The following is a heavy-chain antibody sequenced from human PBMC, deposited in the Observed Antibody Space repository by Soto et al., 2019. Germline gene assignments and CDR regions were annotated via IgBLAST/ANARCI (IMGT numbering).Heavy chain of an antibody. CDR1: GFTFRNYW. J-gene: IGHJ5*01. CDR3: AKNYCPRSICNLPNWFDS. V-gene: IGHV3-7*01. Sequence: EVQLVESGGGLVQPGGSLRLSCEVSGFTFRNYWMSWVRQAPGKGLEWVATIKQDGSEEYYVDSVKGRLTISRDNAKNSLYLQMNSRRADDTAVYYCAKNYCPRSICNLPNWFDSWGQGTLVTVSS. D-gene: IGHD1-7*01. CDR2: IKQDGSEE.